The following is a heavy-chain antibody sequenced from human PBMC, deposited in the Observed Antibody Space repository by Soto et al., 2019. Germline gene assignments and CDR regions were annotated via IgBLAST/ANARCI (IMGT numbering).Heavy chain of an antibody. CDR3: VRYLNYYVTTGQIDH. CDR2: VFPGGNP. J-gene: IGHJ4*01. V-gene: IGHV4-38-2*01. Sequence: PSETLSLTCAVSVCSISSGHYWGCIRQPPGRGLGGIGVVFPGGNPYYNTSLKSRVTISLDKSKNQFSLNLSSVAAADTAVYYCVRYLNYYVTTGQIDHWG. CDR1: VCSISSGHY. D-gene: IGHD3-10*02.